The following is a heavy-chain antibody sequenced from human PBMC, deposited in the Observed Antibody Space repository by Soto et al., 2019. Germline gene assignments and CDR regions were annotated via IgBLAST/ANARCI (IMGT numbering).Heavy chain of an antibody. CDR3: ARDRGRDAFDI. D-gene: IGHD6-25*01. CDR2: ISYDGSNK. J-gene: IGHJ3*02. V-gene: IGHV3-30-3*01. CDR1: GFTFSSYA. Sequence: QVQLVESGGGVVQPGRSLRLSCAASGFTFSSYAMHWVRQAPGKGLEWVAVISYDGSNKYYADSVKGRFTISRDNSKNTLYLQMNSLRAEDTAAYYCARDRGRDAFDIWGQGTMVTVSS.